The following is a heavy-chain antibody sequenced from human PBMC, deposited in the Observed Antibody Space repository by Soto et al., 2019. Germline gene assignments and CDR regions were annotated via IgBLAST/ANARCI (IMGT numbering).Heavy chain of an antibody. V-gene: IGHV3-30*18. CDR1: GFTLTSFA. D-gene: IGHD5-12*01. CDR2: ISPDGSGK. CDR3: AKDRLANSGFDYPDY. Sequence: PGGSLRLSCAASGFTLTSFAMHWVRQAPGKGLEWVALISPDGSGKYYADSVRGRFTISRDDSENTLYLQMNSLKTEDTSVYFCAKDRLANSGFDYPDYWGQGTLVTVS. J-gene: IGHJ4*02.